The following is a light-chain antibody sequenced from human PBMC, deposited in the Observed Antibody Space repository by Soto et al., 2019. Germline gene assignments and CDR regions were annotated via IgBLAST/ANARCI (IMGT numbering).Light chain of an antibody. J-gene: IGKJ1*01. CDR2: AAS. Sequence: DIQMTQSPSSLSASVGDRVTITCRASQGISNYLAWYQQKPGKVPKLLIYAASTLQSGVPSRFSGSGSGTDFTLTSSSLQPEDVATYYCLGWTFGQGTKVEIK. CDR1: QGISNY. V-gene: IGKV1-27*01. CDR3: LGWT.